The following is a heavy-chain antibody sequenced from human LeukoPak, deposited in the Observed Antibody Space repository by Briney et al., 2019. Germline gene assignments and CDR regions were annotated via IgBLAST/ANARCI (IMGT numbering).Heavy chain of an antibody. D-gene: IGHD1-26*01. CDR2: INSDGSST. CDR1: GFTFSNYW. CDR3: ARDSRSGSYYDY. V-gene: IGHV3-74*01. Sequence: GGSLRLSCAAPGFTFSNYWMHWVRQAPGKGLVWVSRINSDGSSTSYADSVKGRFTISRDNAKNTLYLQMNSLRAEDTAVYYCARDSRSGSYYDYWGQGTLVTVSS. J-gene: IGHJ4*02.